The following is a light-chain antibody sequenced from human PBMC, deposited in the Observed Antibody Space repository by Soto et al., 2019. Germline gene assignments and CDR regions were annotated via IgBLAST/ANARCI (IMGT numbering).Light chain of an antibody. CDR1: QGISSA. CDR3: QQFNSYSALT. V-gene: IGKV1-13*02. Sequence: AIQLTQSPSSLSASVGDRVTITCRASQGISSALVWYQQKPGKAPKLLIYDASSLESGVPSRFSGSGSGTDFTLTISSLQPEDFATYYCQQFNSYSALTFGGGTKVDIK. J-gene: IGKJ4*01. CDR2: DAS.